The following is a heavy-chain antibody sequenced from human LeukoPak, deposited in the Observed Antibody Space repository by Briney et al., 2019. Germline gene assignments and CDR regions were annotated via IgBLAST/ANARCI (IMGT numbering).Heavy chain of an antibody. CDR1: GGSISSYH. CDR2: IYYSGST. J-gene: IGHJ4*02. V-gene: IGHV4-59*01. Sequence: PSETLSLTCTVSGGSISSYHWSWIRQPPGKGLEWIGYIYYSGSTNYNPSLKSRVTISVDTSKNQFSLKLSSVTAADTALYYCARSLRDGYSQRVDYWGQGTLVTVSS. D-gene: IGHD5-24*01. CDR3: ARSLRDGYSQRVDY.